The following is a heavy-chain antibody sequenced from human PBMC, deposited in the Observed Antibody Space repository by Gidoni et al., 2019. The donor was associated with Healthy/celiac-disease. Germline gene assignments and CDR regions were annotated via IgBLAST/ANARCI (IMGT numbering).Heavy chain of an antibody. CDR2: IDWDDDK. D-gene: IGHD3-10*01. CDR1: VFSLSTSGMC. Sequence: QVTLRESCPALLKPTHTLTLTCTFSVFSLSTSGMCVSWIRQPPGKALEWLALIDWDDDKYYSKSLKTRRTISKDTSKNQVVLKMTNMDPVDTATYYCARIMGGFGEFHFDYWGQGTLVTVSS. CDR3: ARIMGGFGEFHFDY. V-gene: IGHV2-70*01. J-gene: IGHJ4*02.